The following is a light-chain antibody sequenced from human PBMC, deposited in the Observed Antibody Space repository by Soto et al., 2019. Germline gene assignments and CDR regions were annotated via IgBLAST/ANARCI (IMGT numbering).Light chain of an antibody. CDR1: SGDVGGYNY. CDR3: CSYAGSYTFGV. Sequence: QSALTKPRSVSGSPGQSVTISCTGTSGDVGGYNYVSWYQQHPGKAPKLMIYDVSKRPSGVPDRFSGSKSGNTASLTISGLQAEDEADYYCCSYAGSYTFGVFGTGTKLTVL. J-gene: IGLJ1*01. CDR2: DVS. V-gene: IGLV2-11*01.